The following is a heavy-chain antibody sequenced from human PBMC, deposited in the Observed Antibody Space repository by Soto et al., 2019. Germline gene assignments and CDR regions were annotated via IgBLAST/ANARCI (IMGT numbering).Heavy chain of an antibody. Sequence: QVQLQESGPGLVKPSKTLSLTCTVSGGSISSYYWSWIRQPPGKGLEWIGYIYYSGSTNYNPSLKSRATISVDTSKNQFSLKLSSVTAADTAVYYCARLAAYCGGDCYTPFDYWGQGTLVTVSS. CDR1: GGSISSYY. CDR3: ARLAAYCGGDCYTPFDY. D-gene: IGHD2-21*02. V-gene: IGHV4-59*08. J-gene: IGHJ4*02. CDR2: IYYSGST.